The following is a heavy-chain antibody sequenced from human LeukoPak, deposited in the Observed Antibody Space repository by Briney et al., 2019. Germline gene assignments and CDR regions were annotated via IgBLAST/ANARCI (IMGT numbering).Heavy chain of an antibody. D-gene: IGHD1-14*01. CDR2: IIPNSGGT. V-gene: IGHV1-2*06. J-gene: IGHJ3*02. Sequence: GASVKVSCKASGYTFTGYIIHWVRQAPGQGLEWMGRIIPNSGGTDYALKFQGRVTMTRDTSINTAYMELSGLTSDDTAIYYCARFYSTNRDAFDIWGQGTMVTVSP. CDR1: GYTFTGYI. CDR3: ARFYSTNRDAFDI.